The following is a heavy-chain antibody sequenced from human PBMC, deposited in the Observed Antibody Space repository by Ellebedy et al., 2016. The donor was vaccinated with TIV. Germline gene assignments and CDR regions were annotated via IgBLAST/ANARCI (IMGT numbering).Heavy chain of an antibody. V-gene: IGHV3-23*01. J-gene: IGHJ4*02. Sequence: GESLKISCAGSGFSFGSFAMHWVRQAPGKGLEWLSVINGAGDNTYIADSVRGRFAIARDNSKSTLFLQMNRLRVDDTAVYYCAKGSSSGFSYDRVGYQYWGQGTLVAVSS. CDR2: INGAGDNT. CDR1: GFSFGSFA. CDR3: AKGSSSGFSYDRVGYQY. D-gene: IGHD3-22*01.